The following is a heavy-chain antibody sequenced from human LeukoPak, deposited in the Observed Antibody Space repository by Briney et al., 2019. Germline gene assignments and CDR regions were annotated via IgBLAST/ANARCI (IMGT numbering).Heavy chain of an antibody. Sequence: SVKVSCKASGGTFSSYAISWVRQAPGQGLEWMGGIIPIFGTANYAQKSQGRVTITTDESTSTAYMELSSLRSEDTAVYYCAGAAAANGDYFQHWGQGTLVTVSS. CDR3: AGAAAANGDYFQH. CDR2: IIPIFGTA. J-gene: IGHJ1*01. CDR1: GGTFSSYA. D-gene: IGHD6-13*01. V-gene: IGHV1-69*05.